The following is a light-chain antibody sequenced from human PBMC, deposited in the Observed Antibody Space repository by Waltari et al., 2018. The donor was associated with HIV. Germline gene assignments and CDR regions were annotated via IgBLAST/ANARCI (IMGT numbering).Light chain of an antibody. Sequence: QSVLTQAPSVSGAPGQRVTISCTGSSPNIGANFDVHWYQLLPGSSPKLLIFANSNRPSGVPDRFSGSKSGTSASLAITGLQPEDEAEYYCQSFDSSLNAYVFGTGTTVIVL. J-gene: IGLJ1*01. CDR2: ANS. CDR3: QSFDSSLNAYV. V-gene: IGLV1-40*01. CDR1: SPNIGANFD.